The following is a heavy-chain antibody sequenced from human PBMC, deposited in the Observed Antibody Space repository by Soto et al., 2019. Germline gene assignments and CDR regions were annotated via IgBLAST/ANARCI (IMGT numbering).Heavy chain of an antibody. Sequence: SETLSLTCTVSGGSISSGDYYWSWIRQPPGKGLEWIGYIYYSGNTNYNPSLKSRVTISVDTSKNQFSLKLSSVTAADTAVYYCARHPTVTEYYFDYWGQGTLVTVSS. J-gene: IGHJ4*02. D-gene: IGHD4-17*01. CDR2: IYYSGNT. V-gene: IGHV4-61*08. CDR1: GGSISSGDYY. CDR3: ARHPTVTEYYFDY.